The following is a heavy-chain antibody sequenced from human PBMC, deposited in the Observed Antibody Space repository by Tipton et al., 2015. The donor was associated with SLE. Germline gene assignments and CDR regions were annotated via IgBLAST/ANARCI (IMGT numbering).Heavy chain of an antibody. D-gene: IGHD3-3*01. J-gene: IGHJ6*02. CDR2: IDHSGST. CDR1: GFTFSSYA. CDR3: ARKLEGYYGMDV. V-gene: IGHV4-34*01. Sequence: LRLSCAASGFTFSSYAMSWVRQPPGKGLEWIGEIDHSGSTNYNPSLKSRVTISVDTSKNQFSLKLSSVTAADTAVYYCARKLEGYYGMDVWGQGTTVTVSS.